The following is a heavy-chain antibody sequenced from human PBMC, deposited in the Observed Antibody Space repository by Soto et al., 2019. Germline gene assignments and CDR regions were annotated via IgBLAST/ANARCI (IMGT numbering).Heavy chain of an antibody. Sequence: GGSLRLSCAASGFTFSSYGMHWVRQAPGKGLEWVAVISYHGNDKYYADSVKGRFTISRDNFKSTLYLQMSSLRAEDTAVYYCARDTSWKDLVWWFDPWGQGTLVTVSS. J-gene: IGHJ5*02. CDR3: ARDTSWKDLVWWFDP. V-gene: IGHV3-30*03. CDR2: ISYHGNDK. D-gene: IGHD1-1*01. CDR1: GFTFSSYG.